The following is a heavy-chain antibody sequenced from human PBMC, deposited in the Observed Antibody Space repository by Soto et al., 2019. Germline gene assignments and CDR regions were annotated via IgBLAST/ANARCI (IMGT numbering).Heavy chain of an antibody. D-gene: IGHD2-8*01. CDR3: ARPPYPGCINAVCYPLDY. J-gene: IGHJ4*02. CDR2: INPSGGST. Sequence: QVQLVQSGAEVKKPGASVKISCKASGYTFTSYYMHWVRQAPGQGLEWRGIINPSGGSTNYAQKLQCRVAMTRDTSTSTVYMELNSLRSEDTAVYYCARPPYPGCINAVCYPLDYWGQGTLVTVSS. CDR1: GYTFTSYY. V-gene: IGHV1-46*01.